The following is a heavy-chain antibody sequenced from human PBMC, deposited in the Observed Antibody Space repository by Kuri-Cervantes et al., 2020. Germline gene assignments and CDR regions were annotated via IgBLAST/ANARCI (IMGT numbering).Heavy chain of an antibody. Sequence: SETLSLTCAVSGGSISSGGYSWSWIRQPPGKGLEWIGYIYHSGSTYYNPSLKSRVTISVDTSKNQFSLKLSSVTAADTAVYYCARSFAGSGTHFDYWGQGTPVTVSS. V-gene: IGHV4-30-2*01. J-gene: IGHJ4*02. CDR1: GGSISSGGYS. CDR3: ARSFAGSGTHFDY. D-gene: IGHD3-10*01. CDR2: IYHSGST.